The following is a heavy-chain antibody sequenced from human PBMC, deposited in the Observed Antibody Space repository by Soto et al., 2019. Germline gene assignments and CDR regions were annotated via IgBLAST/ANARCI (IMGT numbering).Heavy chain of an antibody. CDR1: GYTFTSYG. CDR3: ARLGPDILTGYSVVEGVDY. CDR2: ISAYNGNT. J-gene: IGHJ4*02. D-gene: IGHD3-9*01. Sequence: QVQLVQSGAEVKKPGASVKVSCKASGYTFTSYGNSWVRQAPGQGLEWMGWISAYNGNTNYAQKLQGRVTMTTDTSTSTAYMELRSLRSDDTAVYYCARLGPDILTGYSVVEGVDYWGQGTLVTVSS. V-gene: IGHV1-18*01.